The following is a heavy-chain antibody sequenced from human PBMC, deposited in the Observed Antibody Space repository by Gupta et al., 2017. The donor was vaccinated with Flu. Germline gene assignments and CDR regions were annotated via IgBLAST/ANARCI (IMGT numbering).Heavy chain of an antibody. D-gene: IGHD3-22*01. J-gene: IGHJ4*02. CDR3: ARDATAPYYYDSSGYYSL. V-gene: IGHV3-11*01. Sequence: QVQLVASGGGLVKPGGLPTHSCAASGFAFSDYYMSCIRQAPGKGLEWVSYISSSCSTIYYADSVKGRFTISRDNAKNSLYLQMNSLRAEDTAVYYCARDATAPYYYDSSGYYSLWGQGTLVTVSS. CDR1: GFAFSDYY. CDR2: ISSSCSTI.